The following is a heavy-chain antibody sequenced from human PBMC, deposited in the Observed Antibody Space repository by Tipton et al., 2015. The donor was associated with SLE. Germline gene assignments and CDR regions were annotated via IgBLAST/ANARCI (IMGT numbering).Heavy chain of an antibody. D-gene: IGHD5-12*01. CDR3: ARDVVGYSDYDFPEGVV. CDR2: ISGRGGST. CDR1: GFTFSSYA. V-gene: IGHV3-23*01. J-gene: IGHJ6*02. Sequence: SLRLSCAASGFTFSSYAMSWVRQAPGKGLGGVSAISGRGGSTYYADSVKGRFTISRDNSKNTLYLQMNSLRAEDTAVYYCARDVVGYSDYDFPEGVVWGQGTTVIVSS.